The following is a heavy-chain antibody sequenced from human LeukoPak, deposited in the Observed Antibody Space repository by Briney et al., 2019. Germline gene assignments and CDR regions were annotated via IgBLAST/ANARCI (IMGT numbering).Heavy chain of an antibody. CDR1: GYSFTGYY. D-gene: IGHD2-2*01. CDR2: INPNSGGT. CDR3: ARESLGYCSSTSCFVDC. Sequence: ASVKVSCKASGYSFTGYYMHWVRQAPGQGLEWMGWINPNSGGTNYAQKFQGRVTMTRDTSISTAYMELSRLRSDDTAVYYCARESLGYCSSTSCFVDCWGQGTLVTVSS. J-gene: IGHJ4*02. V-gene: IGHV1-2*02.